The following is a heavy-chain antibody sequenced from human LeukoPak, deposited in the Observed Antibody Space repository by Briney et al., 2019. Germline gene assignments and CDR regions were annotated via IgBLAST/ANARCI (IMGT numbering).Heavy chain of an antibody. CDR3: ARRYYYDSGRYLDY. J-gene: IGHJ4*02. CDR1: GFTFSSDA. V-gene: IGHV3-23*01. Sequence: GGSLRLSCAASGFTFSSDAMSWVRQAPGKGLEWVSSIGGGGATTYYADSVKGRFTISRDNSKNTLFLQMNSLRVEDTAVYYCARRYYYDSGRYLDYWGQGTLVTVSS. D-gene: IGHD3-10*01. CDR2: IGGGGATT.